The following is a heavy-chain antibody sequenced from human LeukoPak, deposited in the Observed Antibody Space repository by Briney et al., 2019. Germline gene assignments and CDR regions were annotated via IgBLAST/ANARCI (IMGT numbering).Heavy chain of an antibody. D-gene: IGHD5-24*01. J-gene: IGHJ3*02. CDR2: IYHTGST. CDR1: GDSISSGDYY. Sequence: SETLSLTCTVSGDSISSGDYYWSWIRQPPGKGLEWIAYIYHTGSTYYNPSLRSRVIISVDTSKNQFSLKLSSMTAADVAVYYCARVDGPFDIWGQGTMVTVSS. CDR3: ARVDGPFDI. V-gene: IGHV4-30-4*08.